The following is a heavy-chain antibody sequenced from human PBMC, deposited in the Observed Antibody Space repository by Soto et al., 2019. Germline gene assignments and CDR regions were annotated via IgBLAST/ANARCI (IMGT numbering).Heavy chain of an antibody. CDR3: ASGSRVTGTTYYYYYYGMDV. V-gene: IGHV1-3*01. D-gene: IGHD1-7*01. Sequence: GASVKVSCKASGYTFTSYAMHWVRQAPGQRLEWMGWINAGNGNTKYSQKFQGRVTITRDTSASTAYMELSSLRSEDTAVYYCASGSRVTGTTYYYYYYGMDVWGQGTTVTVSS. CDR1: GYTFTSYA. J-gene: IGHJ6*02. CDR2: INAGNGNT.